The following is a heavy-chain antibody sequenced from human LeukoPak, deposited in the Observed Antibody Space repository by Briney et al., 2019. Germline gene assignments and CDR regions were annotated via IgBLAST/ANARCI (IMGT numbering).Heavy chain of an antibody. CDR3: ARGVLLAY. CDR2: ISGEGGATT. V-gene: IGHV3-23*01. Sequence: QSGGSLRLSCAASGFTFSSYAMSWVRQAPGKGLEWVSAISGEGGATTYYADSVKGRFTISRDNSKNTLYLQMNSLRAEDTAVYYCARGVLLAYWGQGTLVTVSS. J-gene: IGHJ4*02. D-gene: IGHD3-16*01. CDR1: GFTFSSYA.